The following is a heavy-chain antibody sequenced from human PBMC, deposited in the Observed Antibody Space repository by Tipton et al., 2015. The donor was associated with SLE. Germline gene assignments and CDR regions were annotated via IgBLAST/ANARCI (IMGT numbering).Heavy chain of an antibody. V-gene: IGHV3-9*01. CDR3: AREGSGGDYFDY. CDR1: GFTFDDYA. J-gene: IGHJ4*02. D-gene: IGHD1-26*01. CDR2: ISWNSVTI. Sequence: SLRLSCAASGFTFDDYAMHWVRPAPGKGLEWVSGISWNSVTIGYADSVKGRFTISRDNAKNSLFLQMNSLRPDDTAFYYCAREGSGGDYFDYWGQGTLVTVSS.